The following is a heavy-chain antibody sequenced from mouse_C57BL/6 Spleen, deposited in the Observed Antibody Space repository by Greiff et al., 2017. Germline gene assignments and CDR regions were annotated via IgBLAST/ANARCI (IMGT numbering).Heavy chain of an antibody. CDR1: VYSFTGYY. CDR3: ARGGYYRSSFDY. Sequence: EVQLQQSGPELVKPGASVKISCKASVYSFTGYYMNWVKQSPEKSLEWIGEINPSTGGTTYNQKFKAKATLTVDKSSSTAYMQLKSLTSEDSAVYYCARGGYYRSSFDYWSQGTALTVSS. V-gene: IGHV1-42*01. CDR2: INPSTGGT. J-gene: IGHJ2*01. D-gene: IGHD1-1*01.